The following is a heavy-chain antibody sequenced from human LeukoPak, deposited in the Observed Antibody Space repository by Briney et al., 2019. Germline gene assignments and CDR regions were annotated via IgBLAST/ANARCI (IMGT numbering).Heavy chain of an antibody. CDR1: GGSISSSSYY. CDR2: IYYSGST. V-gene: IGHV4-39*01. J-gene: IGHJ4*02. D-gene: IGHD3-22*01. CDR3: ASSRAVCDSSGYYSSGFDY. Sequence: SETLSLTCTVSGGSISSSSYYWGWIRQPPGKGLEWIGSIYYSGSTYYNPSLKSRVTISVDTSKNQFSLKLSSVTAAGTAVYYCASSRAVCDSSGYYSSGFDYWGQGTLVTVSS.